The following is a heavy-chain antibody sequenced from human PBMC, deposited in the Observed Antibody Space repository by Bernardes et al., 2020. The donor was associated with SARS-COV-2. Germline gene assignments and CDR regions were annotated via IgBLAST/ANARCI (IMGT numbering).Heavy chain of an antibody. D-gene: IGHD5-12*01. CDR2: FDPEDGET. V-gene: IGHV1-24*01. CDR1: GYTLTELS. CDR3: AIHSDYDLLPGGDF. Sequence: ASVKVSCKVSGYTLTELSMHWVRQAPGKGLEWMGGFDPEDGETIYAQKFHNRVTMTEDTATDTAYMELSSLRSEDTAVYYCAIHSDYDLLPGGDFWGQGTLVTVSS. J-gene: IGHJ4*02.